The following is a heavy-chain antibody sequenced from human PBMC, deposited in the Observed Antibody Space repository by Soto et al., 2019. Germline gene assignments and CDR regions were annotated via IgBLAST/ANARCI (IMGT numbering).Heavy chain of an antibody. Sequence: SETLSLTCAVYGGSFSGYYWSWIRQPPGKGLEWIGEINHSGSTNYNPSLKSRVTISVDTSKNQFSLKLSSVTAADTAVYYCARGLYCSGGSCYSGYYYYYMDVWGKGITVTSP. J-gene: IGHJ6*03. CDR2: INHSGST. V-gene: IGHV4-34*01. D-gene: IGHD2-15*01. CDR3: ARGLYCSGGSCYSGYYYYYMDV. CDR1: GGSFSGYY.